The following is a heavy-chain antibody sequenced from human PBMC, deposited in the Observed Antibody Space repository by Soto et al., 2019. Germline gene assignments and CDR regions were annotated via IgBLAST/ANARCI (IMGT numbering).Heavy chain of an antibody. CDR3: TTDPAVVPAAMRIAYYYYMDV. D-gene: IGHD2-2*01. V-gene: IGHV3-15*01. J-gene: IGHJ6*03. CDR2: IKSKTDGGTT. Sequence: GGSLTLSCAASGFTFSNAWMSWVRQAPEKGLEWVGRIKSKTDGGTTDYAAPVKGRFNISRDDSKNTLYLQMNSQKTEDTAVYYCTTDPAVVPAAMRIAYYYYMDVWGKGTTVTVSS. CDR1: GFTFSNAW.